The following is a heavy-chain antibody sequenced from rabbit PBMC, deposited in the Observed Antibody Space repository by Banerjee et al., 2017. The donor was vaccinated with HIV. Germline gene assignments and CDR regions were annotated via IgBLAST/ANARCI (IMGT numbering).Heavy chain of an antibody. CDR2: IYHVFDTT. CDR3: ARDLAGFGYGGDNYDL. V-gene: IGHV1S7*01. D-gene: IGHD6-1*01. Sequence: QLKESGGGLVQPGGSLKLSCKASGFDFSSYYMNWVRQAPGKGLEWIGYIYHVFDTTYYASWENGQFPISSHNAQSTLYLQLNSLTAADTATYFCARDLAGFGYGGDNYDLWGPGTLVTVS. J-gene: IGHJ4*01. CDR1: GFDFSSYY.